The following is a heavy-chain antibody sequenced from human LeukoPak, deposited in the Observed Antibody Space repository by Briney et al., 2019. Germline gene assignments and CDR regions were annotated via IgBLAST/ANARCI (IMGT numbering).Heavy chain of an antibody. D-gene: IGHD2-2*01. J-gene: IGHJ4*02. CDR1: GYTFTSYG. V-gene: IGHV1-18*01. Sequence: ASVKVSCKASGYTFTSYGISWVRQAPGQGLEWMGWISAYNGDTNFAQKFQGRVTMTTDTSTNTVYMDLRSLRSDDTAVYYCARDLEHCRNIICSNSAYWGQGTLVTVSS. CDR2: ISAYNGDT. CDR3: ARDLEHCRNIICSNSAY.